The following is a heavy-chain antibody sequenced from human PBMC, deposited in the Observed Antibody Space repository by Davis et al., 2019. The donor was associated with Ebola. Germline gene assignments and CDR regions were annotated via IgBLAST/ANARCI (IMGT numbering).Heavy chain of an antibody. D-gene: IGHD6-19*01. CDR1: GFNFNKYA. Sequence: PGGSLRLSCAASGFNFNKYAMSWVRQAPGKGLEWVSSISTTGGSTYYADSVKGRFTISRGNSKNTLSLQMNSLRAEDTAVYYCARAVAATWSLFDNWGQGTLVTVSS. J-gene: IGHJ4*02. CDR2: ISTTGGST. CDR3: ARAVAATWSLFDN. V-gene: IGHV3-23*01.